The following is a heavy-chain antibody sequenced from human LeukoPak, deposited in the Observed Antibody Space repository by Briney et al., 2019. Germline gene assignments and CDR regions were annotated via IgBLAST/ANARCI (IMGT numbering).Heavy chain of an antibody. CDR3: ARGGTEASSGDY. CDR2: INPNSGGT. D-gene: IGHD3-10*01. V-gene: IGHV1-2*06. CDR1: GYTFTNYY. Sequence: VASVKVSCKASGYTFTNYYIHWVRQAPGQGLEWMGRINPNSGGTNYAQKFQGRVTMTRDTSISKAYMELSRLRSDDTALYYCARGGTEASSGDYWGQGALVTVSS. J-gene: IGHJ4*02.